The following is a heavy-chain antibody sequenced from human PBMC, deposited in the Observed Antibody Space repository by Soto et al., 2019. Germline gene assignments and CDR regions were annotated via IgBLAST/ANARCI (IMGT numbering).Heavy chain of an antibody. J-gene: IGHJ3*02. V-gene: IGHV4-59*08. CDR2: IYYSGST. Sequence: SETLSLTCTVSGGSISSYYWSWIRQPPGKGLEWIGYIYYSGSTNYNPSLKSRVTISVDTSKNQFSLKLSSVTAADTAVYYCARRAAGDIGAFDIWGQGTMVTVSS. CDR1: GGSISSYY. D-gene: IGHD2-15*01. CDR3: ARRAAGDIGAFDI.